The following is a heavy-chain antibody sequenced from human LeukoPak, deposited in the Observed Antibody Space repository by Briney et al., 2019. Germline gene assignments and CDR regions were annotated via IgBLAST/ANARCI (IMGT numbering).Heavy chain of an antibody. CDR1: GFTFNTDA. Sequence: GGSLRLSCAASGFTFNTDAMTWVRLAPGKGLEWGSSISGSGGGTYYADSVKGRFTISRDNSKNTLYLQMNSLRADDTAVYYCAKLTGGTGTIPFDYWGQGTLVTVSS. J-gene: IGHJ4*02. D-gene: IGHD1-1*01. CDR2: ISGSGGGT. CDR3: AKLTGGTGTIPFDY. V-gene: IGHV3-23*01.